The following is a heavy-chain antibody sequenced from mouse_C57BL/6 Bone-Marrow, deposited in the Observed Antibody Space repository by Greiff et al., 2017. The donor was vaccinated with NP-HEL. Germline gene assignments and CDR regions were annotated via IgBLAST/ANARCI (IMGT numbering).Heavy chain of an antibody. J-gene: IGHJ2*01. CDR1: GYTFTSYD. Sequence: VQLVESGPELVKPGASVKLSCKASGYTFTSYDINWVKQRPGQGLEWIGWISTRDGSTQYNEKFKGKATLTVDTSSSTAYMELHSLTSDDSAVYFCALYYYGNSYYCDYWGQGTTLAVSS. CDR3: ALYYYGNSYYCDY. CDR2: ISTRDGST. D-gene: IGHD1-1*01. V-gene: IGHV1-85*01.